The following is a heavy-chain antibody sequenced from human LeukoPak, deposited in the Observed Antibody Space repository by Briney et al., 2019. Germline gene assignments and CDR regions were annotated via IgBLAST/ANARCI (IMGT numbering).Heavy chain of an antibody. CDR2: IWSDGSNK. V-gene: IGHV3-33*01. CDR3: ASAAGPFDH. Sequence: GGSLRLSCVVSGLSFSDYGMHWVRQAPGKGLEWVAVIWSDGSNKYYADSAKGRFTISRDNSKNTVYLQMNTLRADDTAVYFCASAAGPFDHWGQGTLVTVSS. D-gene: IGHD6-13*01. J-gene: IGHJ4*02. CDR1: GLSFSDYG.